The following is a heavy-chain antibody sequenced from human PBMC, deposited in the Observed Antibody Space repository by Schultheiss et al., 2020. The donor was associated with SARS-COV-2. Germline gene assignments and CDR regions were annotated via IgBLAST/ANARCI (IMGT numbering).Heavy chain of an antibody. CDR1: GFSFNTYA. Sequence: GGSLRLSCAASGFSFNTYAMHWVRQAPGKGLEWISYINTASSNTYYGDSVKGRFTISRDNAKNLLYLQMNGLRDDDTAMYYCVRGWKYQLLGGYSYGMDVWGQGTTVTVSS. CDR2: INTASSNT. CDR3: VRGWKYQLLGGYSYGMDV. D-gene: IGHD1-7*01. V-gene: IGHV3-48*02. J-gene: IGHJ6*01.